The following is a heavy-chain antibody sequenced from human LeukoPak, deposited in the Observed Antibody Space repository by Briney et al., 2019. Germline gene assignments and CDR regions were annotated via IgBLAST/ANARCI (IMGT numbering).Heavy chain of an antibody. D-gene: IGHD5-12*01. CDR3: ASRGYSGYDSLPLR. V-gene: IGHV3-30-3*01. Sequence: GGSLRLSCAASGFTFSSYAMHWVRQAPGKGLEWVAVISYDGSNKYYADSVKGRFTISRDNSKNTLYLRMNSLRAEDTAVYYCASRGYSGYDSLPLRWGQGTLVTVSS. CDR2: ISYDGSNK. J-gene: IGHJ4*02. CDR1: GFTFSSYA.